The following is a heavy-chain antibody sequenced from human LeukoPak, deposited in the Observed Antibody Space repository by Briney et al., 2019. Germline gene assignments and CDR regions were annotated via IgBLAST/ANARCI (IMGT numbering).Heavy chain of an antibody. CDR2: INPNSGGT. Sequence: ASVKVSCKASGYTFTGYYMHWVRQAPGQGLEWMGWINPNSGGTNYAQKFQGRVTMTRDTSITTAYMDLSSLRSDDTALYYCARVSKGYCGGYCYSDYWGQGTLVTVSS. CDR3: ARVSKGYCGGYCYSDY. CDR1: GYTFTGYY. V-gene: IGHV1-2*02. D-gene: IGHD2-21*02. J-gene: IGHJ4*02.